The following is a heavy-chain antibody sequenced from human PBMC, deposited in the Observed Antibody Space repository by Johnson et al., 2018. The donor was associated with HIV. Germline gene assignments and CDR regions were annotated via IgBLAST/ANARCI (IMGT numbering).Heavy chain of an antibody. D-gene: IGHD3-16*01. CDR2: ISYAGSDK. J-gene: IGHJ3*02. CDR3: AKDFVAFWGRPADAFDI. Sequence: QVQLVESGGDLVQPGGPLRLSCAASGFTFSSYAMHWVRQAPAKGLQWVAVISYAGSDKDYADSVKGRFTISRDNSKNTLYLQMNSLRVEDTAVYYCAKDFVAFWGRPADAFDIWGQGTMVTVSS. CDR1: GFTFSSYA. V-gene: IGHV3-30*04.